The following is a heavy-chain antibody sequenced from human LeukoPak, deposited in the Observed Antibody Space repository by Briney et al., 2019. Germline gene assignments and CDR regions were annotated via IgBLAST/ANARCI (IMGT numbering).Heavy chain of an antibody. V-gene: IGHV3-48*03. D-gene: IGHD1-26*01. CDR3: ASIVGATVDY. CDR2: ISSSGSTI. Sequence: GGSLRLSCAASGFSFSSYEMNWVRQAPGKGLEWVSYISSSGSTIYYADSVKGRFTISRDNAKNSLYLQMNSLRAEDTAVYYCASIVGATVDYWGQGTLVTVSS. J-gene: IGHJ4*02. CDR1: GFSFSSYE.